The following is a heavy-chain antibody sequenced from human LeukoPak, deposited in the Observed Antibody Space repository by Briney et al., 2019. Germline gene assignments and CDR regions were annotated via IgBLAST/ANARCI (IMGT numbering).Heavy chain of an antibody. V-gene: IGHV3-33*06. CDR3: AKDFWSGYFLLSD. CDR1: GFTFSGYG. J-gene: IGHJ4*02. D-gene: IGHD3-3*01. CDR2: IWSDGSNK. Sequence: GKSLRLSCAASGFTFSGYGMHWVRQAPGKGLEWVTVIWSDGSNKYYADSVKGRFTISRDNSKNTLLLQMNSLRAEDTAMYYCAKDFWSGYFLLSDWGQGTLVTVSS.